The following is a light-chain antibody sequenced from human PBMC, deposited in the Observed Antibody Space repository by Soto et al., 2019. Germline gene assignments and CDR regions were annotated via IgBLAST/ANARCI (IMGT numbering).Light chain of an antibody. CDR1: QSTSGK. J-gene: IGKJ1*01. Sequence: IVITQFPDILSASRVERATRSCGVSQSTSGKLVWYQQKRVESPRLLIHAASTRATGIPERFRGSGSGTEFTLTINTLQLFDFPVYSCQLSTKTHATCAQGTK. V-gene: IGKV3D-15*01. CDR3: QLSTKTHAT. CDR2: AAS.